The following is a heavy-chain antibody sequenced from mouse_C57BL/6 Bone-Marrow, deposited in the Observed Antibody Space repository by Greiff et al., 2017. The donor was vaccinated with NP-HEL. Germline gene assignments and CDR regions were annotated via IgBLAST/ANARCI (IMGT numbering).Heavy chain of an antibody. CDR3: ARHGGSSYAWFAY. CDR2: ISSGGSYT. J-gene: IGHJ3*01. V-gene: IGHV5-6*01. CDR1: GFTFSSYG. D-gene: IGHD1-1*01. Sequence: EVMLVESGGDLVKPGGSLKLSCAASGFTFSSYGMSWVRQTPDKRLEWVATISSGGSYTYYPDSVKGRITIARDNAKNTLYLQMSSLKSEDTAMYYCARHGGSSYAWFAYWGQGTLVTVSA.